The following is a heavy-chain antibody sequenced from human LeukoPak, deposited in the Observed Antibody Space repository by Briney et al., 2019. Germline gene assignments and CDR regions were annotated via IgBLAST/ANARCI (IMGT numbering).Heavy chain of an antibody. CDR1: GFTFSSYS. J-gene: IGHJ4*02. Sequence: GGSLRLSCASSGFTFSSYSMNWVRQAPGKGLEWVSSISSSSSYIYYADSVKGRFTISRDNAKNSLYLQMNSLRAEDTAVYYCARDYADGYNSNFDYWGQGTLVTVSS. D-gene: IGHD5-24*01. CDR3: ARDYADGYNSNFDY. V-gene: IGHV3-21*01. CDR2: ISSSSSYI.